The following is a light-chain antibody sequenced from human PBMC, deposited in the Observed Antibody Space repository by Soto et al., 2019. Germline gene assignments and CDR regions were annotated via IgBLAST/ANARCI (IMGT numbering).Light chain of an antibody. V-gene: IGKV1-9*01. J-gene: IGKJ5*01. CDR2: GAS. CDR3: QQLNSYPIT. Sequence: EIHMTKSASSLSASVGSRVNITCRASQDITSYLAWYQQKQGKAPNLLIYGASTLQSGVPSRFSGSGYGTEFNLTISSLQTDDFATYYCQQLNSYPITFGQGTRLEIK. CDR1: QDITSY.